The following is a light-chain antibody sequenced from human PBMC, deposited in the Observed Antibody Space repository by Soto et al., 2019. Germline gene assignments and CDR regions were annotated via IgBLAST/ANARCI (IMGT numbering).Light chain of an antibody. CDR2: IND. CDR1: RSNIGSNS. CDR3: ASWDDRLKGYV. Sequence: QSVLTQPPSVSGTPGQRVIISCPGSRSNIGSNSVDWYQQLPGTAPKLLIYINDQRPSGVPDRFSGSTSGTSVSLAISGLQSEDEADYYCASWDDRLKGYVFGTGTKVTVL. V-gene: IGLV1-44*01. J-gene: IGLJ1*01.